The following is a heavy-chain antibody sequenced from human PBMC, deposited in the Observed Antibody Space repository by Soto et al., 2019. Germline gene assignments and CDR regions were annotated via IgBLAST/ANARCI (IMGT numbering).Heavy chain of an antibody. CDR2: IGGSGRKA. J-gene: IGHJ4*02. D-gene: IGHD6-13*01. V-gene: IGHV3-23*01. Sequence: GGSLRLSCAASGFTFTKSGMSWVRQAPGKGLEWVAGIGGSGRKAYYADSVKGRFSISRDNSKNSLFLQMNSLSADDTAIYYCAKDGLSDSPSAIDYWGLGTLVTVSS. CDR3: AKDGLSDSPSAIDY. CDR1: GFTFTKSG.